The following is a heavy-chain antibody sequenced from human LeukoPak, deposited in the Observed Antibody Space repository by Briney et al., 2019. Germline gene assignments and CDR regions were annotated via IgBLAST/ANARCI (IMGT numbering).Heavy chain of an antibody. Sequence: GGSLRLSCAASGFTFSSYAMNWVRQAPGKGLEWVSAISVDGSHTYYADSVKGRFTISRDNSKNTLSLQMNSLRAEDTAVYYCEKCYDTSGRRASDIWGQGTMVTVSS. CDR3: EKCYDTSGRRASDI. V-gene: IGHV3-23*01. CDR2: ISVDGSHT. D-gene: IGHD3-22*01. J-gene: IGHJ3*02. CDR1: GFTFSSYA.